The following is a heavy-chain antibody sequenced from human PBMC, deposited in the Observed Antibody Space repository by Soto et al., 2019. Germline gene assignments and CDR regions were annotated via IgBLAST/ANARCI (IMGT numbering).Heavy chain of an antibody. CDR3: EKDRRGYYPYYFNY. CDR1: GFTFSSYA. J-gene: IGHJ4*02. CDR2: ISGSVGST. V-gene: IGHV3-23*01. Sequence: GGSLRLSCAASGFTFSSYAMSWVRQAPGKGLEWVSAISGSVGSTYYADSVKGRFTISRDNSKNTLYLQMNSLRAEDTAVYYCEKDRRGYYPYYFNYWGQGPRLTSPQ. D-gene: IGHD3-22*01.